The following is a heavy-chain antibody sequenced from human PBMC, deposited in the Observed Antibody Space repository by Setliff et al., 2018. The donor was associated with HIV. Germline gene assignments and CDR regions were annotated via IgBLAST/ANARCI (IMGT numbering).Heavy chain of an antibody. D-gene: IGHD2-8*02. V-gene: IGHV1-46*01. J-gene: IGHJ5*02. CDR2: INPSGGST. CDR1: GYTFTSYY. CDR3: ARYAASGTGWFDP. Sequence: ASVKVSCKASGYTFTSYYMHWVRQAPGQGLEWMGIINPSGGSTSYAQKFQGRVTMTTDTSTNTAYLELTSLRSDDTAVYYCARYAASGTGWFDPWGQGTQVTVSS.